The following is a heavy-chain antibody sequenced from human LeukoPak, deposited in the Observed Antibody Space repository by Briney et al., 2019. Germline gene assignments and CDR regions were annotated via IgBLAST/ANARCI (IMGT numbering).Heavy chain of an antibody. Sequence: PSETLSLTCTVSDGSISSYYWSWIRQPPGKGLEWIGYIHDGVSPNYHPSLKSRVTISLDTSKNQFSLKLTSVTAAATAVYYCAGKRTTIDYWGQGTLVTVSS. CDR2: IHDGVSP. CDR3: AGKRTTIDY. J-gene: IGHJ4*02. CDR1: DGSISSYY. D-gene: IGHD2/OR15-2a*01. V-gene: IGHV4-59*01.